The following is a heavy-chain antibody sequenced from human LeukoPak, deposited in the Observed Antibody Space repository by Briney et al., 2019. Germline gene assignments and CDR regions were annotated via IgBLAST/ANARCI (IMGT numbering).Heavy chain of an antibody. D-gene: IGHD3-22*01. CDR3: ARVSYYDSSGHWNY. CDR1: GFTFDDYG. Sequence: GSLRLSCAASGFTFDDYGTSWVRQAPGKGPEWVSGINWNGGSTGYADSVKGRFTISRDNAKNPLYLQMNSLRAEDTALYYCARVSYYDSSGHWNYWGQGTLVTVSS. CDR2: INWNGGST. J-gene: IGHJ4*02. V-gene: IGHV3-20*04.